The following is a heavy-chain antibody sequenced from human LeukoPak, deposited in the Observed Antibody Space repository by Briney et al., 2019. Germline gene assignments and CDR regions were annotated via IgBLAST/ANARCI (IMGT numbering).Heavy chain of an antibody. CDR1: GFTLSGSW. CDR2: INQDGSEK. V-gene: IGHV3-7*01. CDR3: ARDGYYYDSSGDGSPTRTADF. J-gene: IGHJ4*02. D-gene: IGHD3-22*01. Sequence: PGGSLRLSCAASGFTLSGSWMNWVRQAPGKGLEWVANINQDGSEKYYVDSVKGRFTISRDNAKNSLFLQMNSLRAEDTAVYYCARDGYYYDSSGDGSPTRTADFWGQGTLVTVSS.